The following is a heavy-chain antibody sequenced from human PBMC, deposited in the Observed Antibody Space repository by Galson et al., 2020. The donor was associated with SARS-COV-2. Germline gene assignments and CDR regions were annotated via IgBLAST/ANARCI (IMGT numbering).Heavy chain of an antibody. V-gene: IGHV2-70*04. J-gene: IGHJ4*02. D-gene: IGHD3-9*01. CDR1: GFSLSTSGMR. CDR3: ARSYYDILTGYYWTFDY. Sequence: SGPTLVKPTQTLTLPCTFSGFSLSTSGMRVSWIRQPTGKALEWLARIDWDDAKFYSTSLKTRLTISKDTSKNQVVLTMTNMDPVDTATYYCARSYYDILTGYYWTFDYWGQGTLVTVSS. CDR2: IDWDDAK.